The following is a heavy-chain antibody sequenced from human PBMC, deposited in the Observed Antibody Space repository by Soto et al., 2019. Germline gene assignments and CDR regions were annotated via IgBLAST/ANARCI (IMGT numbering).Heavy chain of an antibody. D-gene: IGHD3-22*01. Sequence: AGSLRLSCAAAEWTLRKYAMSWVAQAPGKGLEWVSAISYGGGTTYYADSVKGRFTISRDNSKNTLYLQMNSLRAEDTAVDYCAKNPGYYYDSTGYHFDYWGQGT. V-gene: IGHV3-23*01. CDR1: EWTLRKYA. CDR3: AKNPGYYYDSTGYHFDY. J-gene: IGHJ4*02. CDR2: ISYGGGTT.